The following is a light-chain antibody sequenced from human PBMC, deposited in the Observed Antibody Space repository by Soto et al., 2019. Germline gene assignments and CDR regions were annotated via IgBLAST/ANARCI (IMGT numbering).Light chain of an antibody. CDR2: DAS. CDR3: EQYNEWPLT. V-gene: IGKV3D-15*01. Sequence: DTVMTQSPGTLSASPGERATLSCRASQSVSSKLAWYQQKPGQAPRLLIYDASARATGIPARFSGSGSGTEFTPTISSQQAEDVAVYYCEQYNEWPLTFGGGTEVEIK. CDR1: QSVSSK. J-gene: IGKJ4*02.